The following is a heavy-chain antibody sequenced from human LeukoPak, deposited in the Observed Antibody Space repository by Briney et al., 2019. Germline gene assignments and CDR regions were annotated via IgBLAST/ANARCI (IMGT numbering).Heavy chain of an antibody. D-gene: IGHD3-22*01. V-gene: IGHV4-59*01. CDR3: ASSRWMSSGYPYYFDY. Sequence: PSETLSLTCTVSGGSISSYYWSWIRQPPGKGLEWIGYIYYSGSTNYNPSLKSRVTISVDTSKNQFSLKLSSVTAADTAVYYCASSRWMSSGYPYYFDYWGQGTLVAVSS. CDR1: GGSISSYY. CDR2: IYYSGST. J-gene: IGHJ4*02.